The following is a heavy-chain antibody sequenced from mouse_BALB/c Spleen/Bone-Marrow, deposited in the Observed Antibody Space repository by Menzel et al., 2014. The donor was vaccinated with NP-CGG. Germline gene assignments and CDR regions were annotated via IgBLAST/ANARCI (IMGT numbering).Heavy chain of an antibody. J-gene: IGHJ4*01. D-gene: IGHD2-10*02. V-gene: IGHV1-74*01. CDR3: TRQYGNYYAMDY. Sequence: VQLQQSGAELVRPGASVKVSCKASGYTFTSYWINWVKQRPGRGLEGIGNIYPXDSFTNYNQNFKDKATLTVDKSSSTAYMQLSSPTSEDSAVYYCTRQYGNYYAMDYWGQGTSVTVSS. CDR1: GYTFTSYW. CDR2: IYPXDSFT.